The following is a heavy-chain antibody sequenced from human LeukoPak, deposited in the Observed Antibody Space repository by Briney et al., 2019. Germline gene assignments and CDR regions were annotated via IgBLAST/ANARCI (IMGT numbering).Heavy chain of an antibody. Sequence: GRSLRLSCAASGFTFSSYGMHWVRQAPGKGLEWVAVISYDGSSKYYADSVKGRFTISRDNSKNTLYLQMNSLRAEDTAVYYCVIIAAVSRSVAPWGKGTLVTVSS. CDR3: VIIAAVSRSVAP. CDR1: GFTFSSYG. D-gene: IGHD6-13*01. V-gene: IGHV3-30*03. J-gene: IGHJ5*02. CDR2: ISYDGSSK.